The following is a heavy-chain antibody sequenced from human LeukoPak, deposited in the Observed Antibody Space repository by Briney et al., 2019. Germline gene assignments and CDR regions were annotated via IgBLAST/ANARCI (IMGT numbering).Heavy chain of an antibody. CDR3: ARDSGSSWYDWFDP. Sequence: SETLSLTCTVSGGPISTYSWSWIRQPAGEGLEWIGRMYTSGSTNYNPSLKSRVTMSVDTSKNHFSLKLSSVTAADTAVYFCARDSGSSWYDWFDPWGQGTLVTVSS. V-gene: IGHV4-4*07. CDR2: MYTSGST. J-gene: IGHJ5*02. CDR1: GGPISTYS. D-gene: IGHD6-13*01.